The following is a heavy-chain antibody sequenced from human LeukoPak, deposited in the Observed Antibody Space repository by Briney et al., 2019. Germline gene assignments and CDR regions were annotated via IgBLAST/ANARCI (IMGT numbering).Heavy chain of an antibody. J-gene: IGHJ4*02. CDR1: GFTFSDYY. Sequence: GGSLRLSCAASGFTFSDYYMGWIRQAPGKGLQWVSYISASGDTIYYSDSVKGRFTISRDNSKNSLYLQMNSLRAEDTALYYCAKDLYVSSGYGPFDYWGQGTLVTVSS. CDR2: ISASGDTI. CDR3: AKDLYVSSGYGPFDY. V-gene: IGHV3-11*01. D-gene: IGHD3-22*01.